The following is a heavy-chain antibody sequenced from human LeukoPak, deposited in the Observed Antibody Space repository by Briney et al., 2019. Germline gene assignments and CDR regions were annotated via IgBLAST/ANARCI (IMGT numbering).Heavy chain of an antibody. Sequence: PGGSLRLSCAASGFTFSSCGMHWVRQAPGKGLEWVAVISYDGSNKYYADSVKGRFTISRDNSKNTLYLQMNSLRAEDTAVYYCAIPLWDYWGQGTLVTVSS. J-gene: IGHJ4*02. CDR3: AIPLWDY. CDR2: ISYDGSNK. V-gene: IGHV3-30*03. CDR1: GFTFSSCG.